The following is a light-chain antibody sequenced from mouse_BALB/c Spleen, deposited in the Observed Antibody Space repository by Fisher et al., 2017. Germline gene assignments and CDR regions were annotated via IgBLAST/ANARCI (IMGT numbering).Light chain of an antibody. CDR3: QQYNGYPLT. V-gene: IGKV4-55*01. CDR1: SSVSY. Sequence: IVLTQSPAIMSASPGEKVTMTCSASSSVSYMHWYQQKSSTSPKLWIYDTSNLASGVPVRFSGSGSGTSYSLTISRMEAEDAATYYCQQYNGYPLTFGAGTKLELK. J-gene: IGKJ5*01. CDR2: DTS.